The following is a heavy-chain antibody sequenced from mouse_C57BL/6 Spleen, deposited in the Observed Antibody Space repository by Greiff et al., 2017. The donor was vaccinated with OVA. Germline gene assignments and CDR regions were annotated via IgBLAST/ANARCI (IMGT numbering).Heavy chain of an antibody. CDR2: IDPSDSET. CDR3: ARRDDYAAMDY. V-gene: IGHV1-52*01. J-gene: IGHJ4*01. Sequence: VQLQQPGAELVRPGSSVKLSCKASGYTFTSYWMHWVKQRPIQGLEWIGTIDPSDSETHYNQKFKDKATLTVDKSSSTAYMQLSSLTSEDSAVYYCARRDDYAAMDYWGQGTSVTVSS. CDR1: GYTFTSYW.